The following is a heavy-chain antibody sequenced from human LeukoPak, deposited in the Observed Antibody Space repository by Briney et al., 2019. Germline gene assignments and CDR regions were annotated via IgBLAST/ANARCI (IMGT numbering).Heavy chain of an antibody. Sequence: SVKVSCKASAYTFNDYYIHWVRQAPGQGLEWMGWINPDNGDTDYAQKFQDRFTMTSDTSITTAYMEQTSLISDDTAVYYCGRDMADYWGQGTLVTVSS. V-gene: IGHV1-2*02. CDR1: AYTFNDYY. CDR2: INPDNGDT. CDR3: GRDMADY. J-gene: IGHJ4*02. D-gene: IGHD5-24*01.